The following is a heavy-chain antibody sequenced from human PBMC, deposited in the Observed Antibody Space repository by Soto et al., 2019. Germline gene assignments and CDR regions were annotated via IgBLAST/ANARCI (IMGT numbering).Heavy chain of an antibody. CDR3: ARENGHGDYYYCGMDV. J-gene: IGHJ6*02. CDR2: IIPIFGTA. D-gene: IGHD2-8*01. V-gene: IGHV1-69*13. CDR1: GATFSSYA. Sequence: SVKVSCKASGATFSSYAISWVPQASGQGLQWMGGIIPIFGTANYAQKFQGRVTITADESTSTAYMELSSLRSEDTAVYYCARENGHGDYYYCGMDVWGQGTTVTVS.